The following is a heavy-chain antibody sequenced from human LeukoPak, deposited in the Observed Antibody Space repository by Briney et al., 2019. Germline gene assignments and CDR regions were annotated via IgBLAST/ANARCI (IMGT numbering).Heavy chain of an antibody. J-gene: IGHJ6*02. CDR1: GYTFTGYY. D-gene: IGHD6-13*01. CDR2: INPNSGGT. CDR3: ARDIAAAGSPIYYYYGMDV. Sequence: ASVKVSCKASGYTFTGYYMHWVRQAPGQGLEWMGWINPNSGGTNYAQKFQGRVTMTRDTSISTAYMELSRLRSDDTAVYYCARDIAAAGSPIYYYYGMDVWGQGTTVTVSS. V-gene: IGHV1-2*02.